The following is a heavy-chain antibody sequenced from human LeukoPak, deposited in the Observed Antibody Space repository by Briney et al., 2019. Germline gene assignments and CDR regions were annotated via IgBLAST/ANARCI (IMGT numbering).Heavy chain of an antibody. J-gene: IGHJ6*02. Sequence: GGSLRLSCAASGFIFSTYWMHWVRQAPGKGLVWVSRINTDGSSTAYAASVKGRFTISRDNTKNILHLQMNSLRAEDTALYYCARERVGSDYYGLDVWGQGTTVSVSS. V-gene: IGHV3-74*01. CDR1: GFIFSTYW. D-gene: IGHD6-25*01. CDR3: ARERVGSDYYGLDV. CDR2: INTDGSST.